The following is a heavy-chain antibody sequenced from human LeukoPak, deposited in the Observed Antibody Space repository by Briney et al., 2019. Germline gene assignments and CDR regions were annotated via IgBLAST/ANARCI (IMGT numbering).Heavy chain of an antibody. CDR3: AREWELLDDAFDI. V-gene: IGHV3-21*01. J-gene: IGHJ3*02. Sequence: GGSLRLSCAASGFTFSSYSMNWVRRAPGKGLEWVSSISSSSSCICYADSVKGRFTISRDNAKNSLYLQMNSLRAEDTAVYYCAREWELLDDAFDIWGQGTMVTVSS. CDR2: ISSSSSCI. CDR1: GFTFSSYS. D-gene: IGHD1-26*01.